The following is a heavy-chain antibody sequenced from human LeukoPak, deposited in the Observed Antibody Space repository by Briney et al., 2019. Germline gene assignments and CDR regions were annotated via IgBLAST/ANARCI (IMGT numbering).Heavy chain of an antibody. D-gene: IGHD6-13*01. J-gene: IGHJ4*02. Sequence: SETLSLTCTVSGGSISSYYWSWIRQPPGKGLEWIGYIYYSGSTNYNPSLKSRVTISLDTSKNQFSLKLSSVTAADTAVYYCARGVVAAAGRTFDFWGQGTLVTVSS. V-gene: IGHV4-59*01. CDR2: IYYSGST. CDR3: ARGVVAAAGRTFDF. CDR1: GGSISSYY.